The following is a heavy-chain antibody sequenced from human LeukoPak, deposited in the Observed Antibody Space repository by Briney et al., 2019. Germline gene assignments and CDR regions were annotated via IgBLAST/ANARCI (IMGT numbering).Heavy chain of an antibody. J-gene: IGHJ4*02. CDR2: ISGSGGST. CDR1: GFTFSDYY. Sequence: PGGSLRLSCAAYGFTFSDYYMSWVRQAPGKGLEWVSAISGSGGSTYYADSVKGRFTISRDNSKNTLYLQMNSLRAEDTAVYYCAIFRTLTTVTADYWGQGTLVTVSS. CDR3: AIFRTLTTVTADY. D-gene: IGHD4-17*01. V-gene: IGHV3-23*01.